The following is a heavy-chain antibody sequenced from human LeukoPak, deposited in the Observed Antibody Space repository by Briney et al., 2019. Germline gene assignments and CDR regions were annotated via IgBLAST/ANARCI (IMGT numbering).Heavy chain of an antibody. Sequence: ASVKVSCKASGYTFTDYYMHWVRQAPGQGLEWVGSFNHYSGASKYAQKLQGRVTMTGDTSISTAYLQLGRVIGDDTAVYYCAKNGDYGYAMDVWGQGTTVTVSS. V-gene: IGHV1-2*02. J-gene: IGHJ6*02. D-gene: IGHD4-17*01. CDR2: FNHYSGAS. CDR1: GYTFTDYY. CDR3: AKNGDYGYAMDV.